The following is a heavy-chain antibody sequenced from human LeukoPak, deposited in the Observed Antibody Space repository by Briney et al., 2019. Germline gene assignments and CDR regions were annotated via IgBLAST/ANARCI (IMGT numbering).Heavy chain of an antibody. J-gene: IGHJ3*02. V-gene: IGHV4-59*08. CDR3: ARRESYGAFDI. CDR1: GGSISSYY. D-gene: IGHD1-26*01. Sequence: TSETLSLTCTVSGGSISSYYWSWIRQPPGKGLEWIGYIYYSGSTNYNPSLKSRVTISVDTSKNQFSLKLSSVTAADTAVYYCARRESYGAFDIWGQGTMVTVSS. CDR2: IYYSGST.